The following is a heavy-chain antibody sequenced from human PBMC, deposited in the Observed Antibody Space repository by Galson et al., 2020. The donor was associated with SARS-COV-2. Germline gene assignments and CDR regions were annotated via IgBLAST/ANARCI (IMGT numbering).Heavy chain of an antibody. J-gene: IGHJ3*02. Sequence: GGSLRLSCAASGFTVSSNYMSWVRQAPGKGLEWVAVISYDGSNKYYADSVKGRFTISRDNSKNTLYLQMNSLRPEDTAVYYCARDSITHDAFDIWGQGTMVTVSS. V-gene: IGHV3-30*03. CDR3: ARDSITHDAFDI. CDR1: GFTVSSNY. CDR2: ISYDGSNK. D-gene: IGHD1-20*01.